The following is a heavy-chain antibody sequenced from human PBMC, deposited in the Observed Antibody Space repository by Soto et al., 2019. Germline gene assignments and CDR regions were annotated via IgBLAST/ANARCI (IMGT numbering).Heavy chain of an antibody. D-gene: IGHD2-21*01. CDR3: ARDSPYCESSDSSFDY. CDR1: GDSVSGNSAA. V-gene: IGHV6-1*01. CDR2: TYYRSKWYN. J-gene: IGHJ4*02. Sequence: SQTLSLTCAISGDSVSGNSAAWNWIRESPSRGLEWLGRTYYRSKWYNDYAVSVKSRITVTPDTSKNQFSLHLNSVTPEDTAVYYCARDSPYCESSDSSFDYGGQGPLVTVSS.